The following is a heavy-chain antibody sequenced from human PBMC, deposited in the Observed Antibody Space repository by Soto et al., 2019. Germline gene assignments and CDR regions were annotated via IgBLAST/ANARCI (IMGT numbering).Heavy chain of an antibody. V-gene: IGHV3-7*03. CDR3: AKEISRHYYDSSGYPIDY. D-gene: IGHD3-22*01. J-gene: IGHJ4*02. CDR1: GFTFSRYW. CDR2: IKHDGSEK. Sequence: PGGSLRLSCAASGFTFSRYWMDWVRQAPRKGLEWVATIKHDGSEKYYVDSVKGRFIISRDNAKNSLCLQMNSLRAEDTAVYFCAKEISRHYYDSSGYPIDYWGQGTLVAVSS.